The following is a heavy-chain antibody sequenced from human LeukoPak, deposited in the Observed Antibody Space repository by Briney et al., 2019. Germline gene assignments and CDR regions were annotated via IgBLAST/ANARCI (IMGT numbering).Heavy chain of an antibody. J-gene: IGHJ3*02. D-gene: IGHD6-19*01. Sequence: GGSLRLSCAASGFTFSSYGMHWVRQAPGKGLEWVAVVWYDGSNKYYADSVKGRFTISRDNSKNTLYLQMNSLRAEDTAVYYCARGKWLVLDAFDIWGQGTMVTVSS. V-gene: IGHV3-33*01. CDR2: VWYDGSNK. CDR3: ARGKWLVLDAFDI. CDR1: GFTFSSYG.